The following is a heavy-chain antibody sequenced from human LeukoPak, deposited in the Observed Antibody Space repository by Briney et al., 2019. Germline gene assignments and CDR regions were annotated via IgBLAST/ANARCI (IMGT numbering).Heavy chain of an antibody. D-gene: IGHD3-10*01. CDR3: ARDGKYYGSGSHFDY. V-gene: IGHV3-7*01. Sequence: GGSLRLSCAASGFTFSTYWMTWVRQTPGKGLEWVANIKQDGTDKYYVDSVKGRFTISRDNAKNSLYLQMNSLRAEDTAVYYCARDGKYYGSGSHFDYWGQGTLVTVSS. CDR2: IKQDGTDK. J-gene: IGHJ4*02. CDR1: GFTFSTYW.